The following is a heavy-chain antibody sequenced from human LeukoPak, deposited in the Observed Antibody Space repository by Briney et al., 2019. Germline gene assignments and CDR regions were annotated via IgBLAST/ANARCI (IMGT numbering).Heavy chain of an antibody. Sequence: PGGSLRLSCAASGFTFSTYAMSWVRQAPGKGLEWASSTSGSGGSTYYADSVKGRFTISKHNSKNTLYLQINSLRAEDTAIYYCAKDAWGSPPNYFDYWGQGTLVTVSS. CDR3: AKDAWGSPPNYFDY. V-gene: IGHV3-23*01. CDR2: TSGSGGST. CDR1: GFTFSTYA. D-gene: IGHD3-16*01. J-gene: IGHJ4*02.